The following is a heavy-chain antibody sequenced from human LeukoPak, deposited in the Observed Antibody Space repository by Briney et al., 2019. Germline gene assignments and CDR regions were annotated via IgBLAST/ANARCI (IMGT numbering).Heavy chain of an antibody. V-gene: IGHV4-34*01. D-gene: IGHD3-3*01. CDR1: GVSFCDYY. J-gene: IGHJ5*02. CDR3: ARLGSRNFDFWSGYYNAPIDP. Sequence: PSETLSLNSAVYGVSFCDYYWSWLPHPPGLGLVWIVDINHGGTTNSNPSLNRRTTITVETTKNQFSLKLSSVTAADTAVYYCARLGSRNFDFWSGYYNAPIDPWGQGSLVTVSS. CDR2: INHGGTT.